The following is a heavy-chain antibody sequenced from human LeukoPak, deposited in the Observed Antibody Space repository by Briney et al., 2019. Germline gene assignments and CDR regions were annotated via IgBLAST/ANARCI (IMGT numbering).Heavy chain of an antibody. CDR3: ARGFYSSGWSNMDV. D-gene: IGHD6-19*01. Sequence: GASVTVSCTASGYTFSSYYMHWVRQAPGQGLEWMALINPSGGSTSYAQKFQGRVTMTRDTSTSTVYMELSSLRSEDTAVYYCARGFYSSGWSNMDVWGQGTTVTVTS. CDR1: GYTFSSYY. J-gene: IGHJ6*02. CDR2: INPSGGST. V-gene: IGHV1-46*01.